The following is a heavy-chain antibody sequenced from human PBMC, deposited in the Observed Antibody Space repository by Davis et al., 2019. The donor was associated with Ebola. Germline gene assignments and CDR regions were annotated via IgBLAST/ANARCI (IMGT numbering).Heavy chain of an antibody. J-gene: IGHJ4*02. Sequence: GGSLRLSCAASGLTFSNAWLNWVRQAPGKGLEWVSAISGSGGSTYYADSVKGRFTISRDNSKNTLYLQMNSLRAEDTALYYCAKDFIYSMGAFGASFDYWGQGTLVTVSS. V-gene: IGHV3-23*01. D-gene: IGHD3-16*01. CDR3: AKDFIYSMGAFGASFDY. CDR2: ISGSGGST. CDR1: GLTFSNAW.